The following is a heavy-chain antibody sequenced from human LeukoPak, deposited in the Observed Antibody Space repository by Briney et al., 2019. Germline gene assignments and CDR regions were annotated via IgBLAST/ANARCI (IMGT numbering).Heavy chain of an antibody. Sequence: SETLSLTCAVYGGSLRNYHWSLIRQPPGKGLEWIGEINHSGSTNYNPSLKSRLTMSVDTSKNQFSLKLSSVTAADTAPYYCARNGVTAGARNYYYYMDVWGKGTTVTVSS. CDR2: INHSGST. CDR1: GGSLRNYH. CDR3: ARNGVTAGARNYYYYMDV. V-gene: IGHV4-34*01. J-gene: IGHJ6*03. D-gene: IGHD2-21*02.